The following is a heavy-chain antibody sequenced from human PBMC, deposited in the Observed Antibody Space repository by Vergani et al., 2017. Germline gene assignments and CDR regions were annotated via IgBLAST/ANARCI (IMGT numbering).Heavy chain of an antibody. Sequence: QVQLQESGPGLVKPSETLSLTCTVSGGSISSYYWSWIRQPPGKGLEWIGYIYYSGSTNYNPSLKSRVTISVDTSKNQFSLKLSSVTAADTAVYYCARDRLHYDFWSAHPYYYMDVWGKGTTVTVS. V-gene: IGHV4-59*01. CDR1: GGSISSYY. CDR3: ARDRLHYDFWSAHPYYYMDV. J-gene: IGHJ6*03. D-gene: IGHD3-3*01. CDR2: IYYSGST.